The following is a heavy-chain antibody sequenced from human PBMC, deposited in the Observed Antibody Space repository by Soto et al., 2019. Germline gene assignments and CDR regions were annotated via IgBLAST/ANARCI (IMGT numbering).Heavy chain of an antibody. D-gene: IGHD3-3*01. CDR2: ISGSGGST. Sequence: GGSLRLSCAASGFTFSSYAMSWVRQAPGKGLEWVSAISGSGGSTYYADSVKGRFTISRDNSKNTLYLQMNSLRAEDTAVYYCAKALYYDFWSGYYPYYYGMDVWGQGTTVTVSS. CDR3: AKALYYDFWSGYYPYYYGMDV. V-gene: IGHV3-23*01. J-gene: IGHJ6*02. CDR1: GFTFSSYA.